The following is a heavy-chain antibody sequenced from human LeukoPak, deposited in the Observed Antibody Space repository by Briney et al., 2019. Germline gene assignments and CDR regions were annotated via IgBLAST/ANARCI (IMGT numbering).Heavy chain of an antibody. CDR1: GYTFSSFG. CDR2: ISAYNGNT. Sequence: ASVKVSCKASGYTFSSFGISWVRQAPGQGFEWMGWISAYNGNTNFAQKFQGRVTMTTDTSTSTAYMELRSLRSDDTAVYYCARDRWGYSSGWLLLGDAFDIWGQGTMVTVSS. V-gene: IGHV1-18*01. J-gene: IGHJ3*02. D-gene: IGHD6-19*01. CDR3: ARDRWGYSSGWLLLGDAFDI.